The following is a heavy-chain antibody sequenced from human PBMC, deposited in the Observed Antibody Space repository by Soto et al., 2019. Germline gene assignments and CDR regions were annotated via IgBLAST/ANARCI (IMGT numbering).Heavy chain of an antibody. V-gene: IGHV1-18*01. CDR1: GYTFTAYG. Sequence: GASVKVSCKASGYTFTAYGFSWVRQAPGQGLEWMGWISAYNGNTNSAQKVQGRVTMTTNTSTSTAYMEVRSLRSDDTAVYYCARDSRPHIDTLTAYSYYGMDVWGQGTTVTVSS. CDR3: ARDSRPHIDTLTAYSYYGMDV. D-gene: IGHD3-9*01. J-gene: IGHJ6*02. CDR2: ISAYNGNT.